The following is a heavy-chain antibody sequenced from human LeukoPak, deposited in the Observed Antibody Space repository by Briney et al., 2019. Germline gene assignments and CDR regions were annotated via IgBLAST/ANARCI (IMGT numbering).Heavy chain of an antibody. CDR3: ARPSDAFDI. Sequence: ASVKVSCKASGYTFTSYGISWVRQAPGQGLEWMGWISAYNGNTNYAQKFQGRVTMTRDTSISTAYMELSRLRSDDTAVYYCARPSDAFDIWGQGTMVTVSS. CDR2: ISAYNGNT. CDR1: GYTFTSYG. J-gene: IGHJ3*02. V-gene: IGHV1-18*01.